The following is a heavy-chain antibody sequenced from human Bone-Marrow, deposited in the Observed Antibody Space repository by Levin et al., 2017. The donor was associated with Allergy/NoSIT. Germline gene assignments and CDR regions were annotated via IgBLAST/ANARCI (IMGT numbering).Heavy chain of an antibody. J-gene: IGHJ6*02. CDR2: ISGNGGST. D-gene: IGHD2-8*01. CDR1: GFTFRSYA. CDR3: ANLDCTNGACPSQYYYYGRDV. V-gene: IGHV3-23*01. Sequence: GESLKISCVVSGFTFRSYAMSWVRQAPGKGLEWVSVISGNGGSTYYADSAKGRFTVSRDNSKNTQYLQMNSLRAEDTAVYYCANLDCTNGACPSQYYYYGRDVWGQGTTVTVSS.